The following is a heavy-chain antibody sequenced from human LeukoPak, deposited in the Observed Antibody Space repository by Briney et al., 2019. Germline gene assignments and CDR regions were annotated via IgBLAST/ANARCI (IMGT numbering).Heavy chain of an antibody. CDR1: GVSISSYY. D-gene: IGHD3-10*01. V-gene: IGHV4-4*07. J-gene: IGHJ4*02. Sequence: SETLSLTCTVSGVSISSYYWSWIRQPAGKGLEWIGRIHTSGSTNYNPSLKSRVTMSVDTSKNQFSLKLSSVTAGDTAVYYCARDMYYYGSGSYRFDYWGQGTLVTVSS. CDR3: ARDMYYYGSGSYRFDY. CDR2: IHTSGST.